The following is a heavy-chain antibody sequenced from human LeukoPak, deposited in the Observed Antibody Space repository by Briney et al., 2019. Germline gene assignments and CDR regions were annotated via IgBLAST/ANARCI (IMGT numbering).Heavy chain of an antibody. V-gene: IGHV4-39*02. CDR1: GGSISSSSYY. Sequence: SETLSLTCTVSGGSISSSSYYWGWIRQPPGKGLEWIGSIYYSGSTYYNPSLKSRVTISVDTSKNQFSLRLSSVTAADTAVYYCARDRFLEWLNSFDSWGQGILVTVSS. CDR2: IYYSGST. CDR3: ARDRFLEWLNSFDS. J-gene: IGHJ4*02. D-gene: IGHD3-3*01.